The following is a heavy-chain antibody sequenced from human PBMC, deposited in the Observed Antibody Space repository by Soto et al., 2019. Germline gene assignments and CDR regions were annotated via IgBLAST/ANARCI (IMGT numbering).Heavy chain of an antibody. CDR1: GYTFTSYY. V-gene: IGHV1-46*01. CDR3: ARGKRYFDLLSSFDY. CDR2: INPSGDT. D-gene: IGHD3-9*01. Sequence: ASVKVSCKASGYTFTSYYMHWVRQAPGQGLEWMGIINPSGDTKYSQDFQGRVTITRDTSASTAYMELSSLGSEDTAVYYCARGKRYFDLLSSFDYWGQGALVTVSS. J-gene: IGHJ4*02.